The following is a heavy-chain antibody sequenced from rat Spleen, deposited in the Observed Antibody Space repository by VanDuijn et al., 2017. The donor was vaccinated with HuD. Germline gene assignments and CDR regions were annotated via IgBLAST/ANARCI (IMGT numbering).Heavy chain of an antibody. Sequence: EVQLVESGGGLVQPGRSLQLSCAASGFTFNNYGMAWVRQAPTKGLEWVATISYGDSSGHSATYYRDSVKGRFTISRDNAKSTLSLQVDSLRSEDTATYYCARRHYGYTDYFDYWGQGVMVTVSS. CDR2: ISYGDSSGHSAT. CDR3: ARRHYGYTDYFDY. J-gene: IGHJ2*01. D-gene: IGHD1-9*01. CDR1: GFTFNNYG. V-gene: IGHV5-29*01.